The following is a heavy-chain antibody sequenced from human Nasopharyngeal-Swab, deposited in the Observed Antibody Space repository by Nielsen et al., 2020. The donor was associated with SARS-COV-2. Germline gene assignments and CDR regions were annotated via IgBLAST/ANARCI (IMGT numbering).Heavy chain of an antibody. V-gene: IGHV3-21*06. J-gene: IGHJ6*03. Sequence: GESLKISCAASGFTFTPFSMNWVRQAPGKGLEWVASISSGSTYIYYADSVKGRFTISRDNAKNSLYLQMNSLRADDTAVYYRGRCAFPSTTSYYYYYYTDVWGKGTTVTVS. CDR2: ISSGSTYI. CDR3: GRCAFPSTTSYYYYYYTDV. CDR1: GFTFTPFS. D-gene: IGHD1-1*01.